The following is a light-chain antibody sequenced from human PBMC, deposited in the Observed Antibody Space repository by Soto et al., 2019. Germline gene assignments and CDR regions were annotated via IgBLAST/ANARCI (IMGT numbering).Light chain of an antibody. CDR1: QSVSNN. J-gene: IGKJ5*01. CDR3: QQYRQWPPIT. CDR2: GAS. Sequence: EIVMTQSPATLCVSPGERATLSCRASQSVSNNLAWYQQKPGQAPRLLIYGASTRTTGIPARFSGSGSGTEFTLTISSLQSEDFAVYYCQQYRQWPPITFGQGTRLEIK. V-gene: IGKV3-15*01.